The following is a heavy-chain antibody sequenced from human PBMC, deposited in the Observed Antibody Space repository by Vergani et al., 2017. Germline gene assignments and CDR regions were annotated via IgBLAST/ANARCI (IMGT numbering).Heavy chain of an antibody. CDR1: GGSFNDYY. CDR2: VNHGGST. J-gene: IGHJ4*02. Sequence: QVQLQEWGAGLLKTSETLSLTCGVSGGSFNDYYWSWIRQAPGMGLEWIGEVNHGGSTNYNPSLKSRVSISVDTSKNQFSLQLTSVTAADSALYFCASIARAPTRRNPPPDSWGRGILVTVSS. D-gene: IGHD3-16*02. V-gene: IGHV4-34*01. CDR3: ASIARAPTRRNPPPDS.